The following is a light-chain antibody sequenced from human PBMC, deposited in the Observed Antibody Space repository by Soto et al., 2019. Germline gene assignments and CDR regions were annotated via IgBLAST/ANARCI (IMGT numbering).Light chain of an antibody. CDR1: SSNIGSKT. J-gene: IGLJ1*01. Sequence: QSVLTQPPSASGTPGQRVTISCSGSSSNIGSKTVNWYQQLPGTVPKLLIYNSYQRPSGVPDRFSGSKSGTSASLAISGLQSEDEADYYCAAWDASLNGYVFGAWTKLTVL. V-gene: IGLV1-44*01. CDR2: NSY. CDR3: AAWDASLNGYV.